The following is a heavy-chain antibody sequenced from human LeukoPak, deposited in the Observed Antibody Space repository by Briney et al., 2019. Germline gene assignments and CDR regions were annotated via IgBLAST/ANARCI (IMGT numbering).Heavy chain of an antibody. Sequence: GGSLRLSCAASGFTFSDYYMSWIRQAPGKGLEWVSHISTSGSTEYYADSVKGRFTISRDNAKNSLYLQMNSLRAEDTAVYYCARRTDSSGYYLDYWGQGTLVTVSS. CDR3: ARRTDSSGYYLDY. CDR1: GFTFSDYY. J-gene: IGHJ4*02. D-gene: IGHD3-22*01. V-gene: IGHV3-11*04. CDR2: ISTSGSTE.